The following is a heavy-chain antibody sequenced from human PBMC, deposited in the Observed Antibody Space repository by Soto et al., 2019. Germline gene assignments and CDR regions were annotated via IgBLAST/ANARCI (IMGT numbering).Heavy chain of an antibody. CDR3: ARGVGSGSYYNQYNWFDP. CDR2: INVYNGNT. CDR1: GYTFNNYG. Sequence: ASVTVSCKDSGYTFNNYGSRWVRQAPGQGLEWMGWINVYNGNTKYAQKVQGRVTMTTDTSTSTAYMELRSLRSDDTAVYYCARGVGSGSYYNQYNWFDPWGQGTLVTVSS. D-gene: IGHD3-10*01. V-gene: IGHV1-18*01. J-gene: IGHJ5*02.